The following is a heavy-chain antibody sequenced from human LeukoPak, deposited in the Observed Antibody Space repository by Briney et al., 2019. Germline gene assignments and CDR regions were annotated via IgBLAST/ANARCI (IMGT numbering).Heavy chain of an antibody. J-gene: IGHJ4*02. V-gene: IGHV4-59*01. Sequence: SETLSLTCTVSGGSISSYYWSWIRQPPGKGLEWIGYIYYSGNTNYNPSLKSRVTISVDTSKNQFSLKLSSVTAADTAVYYCAIGRPGYFDYWGQGTLVTVSS. CDR2: IYYSGNT. CDR1: GGSISSYY. CDR3: AIGRPGYFDY.